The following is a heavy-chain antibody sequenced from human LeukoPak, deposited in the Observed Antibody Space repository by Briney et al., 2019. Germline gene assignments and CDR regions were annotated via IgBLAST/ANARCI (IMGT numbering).Heavy chain of an antibody. J-gene: IGHJ3*01. Sequence: ASVTVSCKASGGTFSSYAISWVRQAPGQGLEWVGWIDPNSGGTNCAQRFQGRVTMTRDTSISTTYMELSRLTSDDTAVYYCARKGDAIDLWGQGTLVTVSS. V-gene: IGHV1-2*02. CDR2: IDPNSGGT. CDR3: ARKGDAIDL. CDR1: GGTFSSYA.